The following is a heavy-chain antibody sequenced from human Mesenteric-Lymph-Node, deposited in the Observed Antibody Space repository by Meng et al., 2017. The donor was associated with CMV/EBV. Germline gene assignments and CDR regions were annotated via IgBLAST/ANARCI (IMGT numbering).Heavy chain of an antibody. Sequence: ASVKVSCKPSGYTFTGYGFNWVRQAPGQGLEWMGLMNPNSGNTGYAQKFQGRVTMTRNTSISTAYMELSSLRSEDTAVYYCARGRGVYCGGDCDFDYWGQGTLVTVSS. CDR2: MNPNSGNT. J-gene: IGHJ4*02. V-gene: IGHV1-8*02. CDR3: ARGRGVYCGGDCDFDY. D-gene: IGHD2-21*01. CDR1: GYTFTGYG.